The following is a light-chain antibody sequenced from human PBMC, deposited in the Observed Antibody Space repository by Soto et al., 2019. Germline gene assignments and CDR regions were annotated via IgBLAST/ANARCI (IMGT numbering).Light chain of an antibody. CDR2: EVV. CDR1: KNDIGVYDF. Sequence: QSALTQPPSASGSPGQSVTISCTGTKNDIGVYDFVSWYQHHPGKAPRLIIYEVVQRPSGGPDRFSGSKSGNTASLTVSGLQAADEADYFCKSYAGSNTYVFGSGTRVT. J-gene: IGLJ1*01. CDR3: KSYAGSNTYV. V-gene: IGLV2-8*01.